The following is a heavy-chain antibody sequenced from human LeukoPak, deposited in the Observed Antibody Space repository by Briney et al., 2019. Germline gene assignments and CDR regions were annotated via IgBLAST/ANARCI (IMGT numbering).Heavy chain of an antibody. CDR1: GGSISSGDYY. J-gene: IGHJ5*02. CDR3: AIKHRYGDSKQFDP. V-gene: IGHV4-30-4*01. D-gene: IGHD4-17*01. CDR2: IYYSGST. Sequence: HPSETLSLTCTVSGGSISSGDYYWSWIRRPPGKGLEWIGYIYYSGSTYYNPSLKSRVTISVDTSKNQFSLKLSSVTAADTAVYYCAIKHRYGDSKQFDPWGQGTLVTVSS.